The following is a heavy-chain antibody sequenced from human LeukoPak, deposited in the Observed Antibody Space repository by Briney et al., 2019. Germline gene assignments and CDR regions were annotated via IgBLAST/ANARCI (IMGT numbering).Heavy chain of an antibody. Sequence: ASVKVSCKASGYTFTSYGISWVRQAPGQGLEWMGWISAYNGNTNYAQKLQGRVTMTTDTSTSTAYMELRSLRSDDTAVYYCARYIDFWSGYYTEHEFDYWGQGTLVTVSS. D-gene: IGHD3-3*01. V-gene: IGHV1-18*01. CDR2: ISAYNGNT. CDR3: ARYIDFWSGYYTEHEFDY. J-gene: IGHJ4*02. CDR1: GYTFTSYG.